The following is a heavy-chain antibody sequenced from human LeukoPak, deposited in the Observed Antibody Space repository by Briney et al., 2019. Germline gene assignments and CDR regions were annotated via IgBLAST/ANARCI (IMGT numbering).Heavy chain of an antibody. CDR3: ARADIVVVVAARESYYFDY. Sequence: ASVKVSCKASGYTFTSYYMHWVRQAPGQGLEWMGIINPSGGSTSYAQKFQGRVTMTRDMSTSTVYMELSSLRSEDTAVYYCARADIVVVVAARESYYFDYWGQGTLVTVSS. J-gene: IGHJ4*02. V-gene: IGHV1-46*01. CDR1: GYTFTSYY. CDR2: INPSGGST. D-gene: IGHD2-15*01.